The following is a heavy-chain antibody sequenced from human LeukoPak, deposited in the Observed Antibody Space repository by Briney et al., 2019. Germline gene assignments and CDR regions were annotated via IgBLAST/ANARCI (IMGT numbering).Heavy chain of an antibody. J-gene: IGHJ4*02. CDR3: ARDLDSMAVAGFSAADY. Sequence: AXXRVXXXXSGYIFTSYYXHWVRQAPGQXLEWMGIINPSGGSTSYAQKFQGRVTMTRDTSTSTVYMELSSLRSEDTAVYYCARDLDSMAVAGFSAADYWGQGTLVTVSS. D-gene: IGHD6-19*01. CDR1: GYIFTSYY. CDR2: INPSGGST. V-gene: IGHV1-46*01.